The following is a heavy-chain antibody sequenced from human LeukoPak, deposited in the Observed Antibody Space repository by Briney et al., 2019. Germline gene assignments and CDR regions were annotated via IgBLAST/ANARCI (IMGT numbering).Heavy chain of an antibody. J-gene: IGHJ4*02. CDR1: GYTFTSFG. CDR2: ISAYNGNT. V-gene: IGHV1-18*01. D-gene: IGHD3-22*01. Sequence: GASVKVSCKASGYTFTSFGITWVRQAPGQGLEWMGWISAYNGNTNYAQKLQGRVTMTTDTSTRTAYMELRSLRSDDTAVYYCARDASYGSSGYYPLGSWGQGTLVTVSS. CDR3: ARDASYGSSGYYPLGS.